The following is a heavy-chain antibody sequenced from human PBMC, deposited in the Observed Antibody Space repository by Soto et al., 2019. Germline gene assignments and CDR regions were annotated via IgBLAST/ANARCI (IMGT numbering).Heavy chain of an antibody. D-gene: IGHD3-16*01. CDR2: INPNSGGT. J-gene: IGHJ6*02. CDR1: GYTFTGYY. CDR3: ARAVLGQYDYVWGSSRHYYGMDV. Sequence: GASVKVSCKASGYTFTGYYMHWVRQAPGQGLEWMGWINPNSGGTNYAQKFQGWVTMTRDTSISTAYTELSRLRSDDTDVYYCARAVLGQYDYVWGSSRHYYGMDVWGQGTTVTVSS. V-gene: IGHV1-2*04.